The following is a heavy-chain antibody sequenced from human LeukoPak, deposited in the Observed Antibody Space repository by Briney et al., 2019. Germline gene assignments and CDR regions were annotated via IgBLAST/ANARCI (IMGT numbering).Heavy chain of an antibody. J-gene: IGHJ5*02. V-gene: IGHV1-69*04. Sequence: ASVKVSCKASGGTFSSYAISWVRQAPGQGLEWMGRIIPILGIANYAQKFQGRVTITADKSTSTAYMELSSLRSEDTAVYYCAMTSGNGRFDPWGQGTLVTVSS. CDR2: IIPILGIA. CDR3: AMTSGNGRFDP. D-gene: IGHD3-10*01. CDR1: GGTFSSYA.